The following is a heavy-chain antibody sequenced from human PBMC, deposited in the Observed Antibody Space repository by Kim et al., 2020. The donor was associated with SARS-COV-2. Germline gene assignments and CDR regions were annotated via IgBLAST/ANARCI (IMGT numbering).Heavy chain of an antibody. CDR3: ARGPKYYYDSSGYPFY. J-gene: IGHJ4*02. D-gene: IGHD3-22*01. Sequence: SHKSRVTISVDTSKNQFSLKLSSVTAADTAVYYCARGPKYYYDSSGYPFYWGQGTLVTVSS. V-gene: IGHV4-34*01.